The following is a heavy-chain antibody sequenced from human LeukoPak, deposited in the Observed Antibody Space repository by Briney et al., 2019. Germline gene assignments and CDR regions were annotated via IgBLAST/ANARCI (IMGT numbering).Heavy chain of an antibody. Sequence: ASVTVSCKASGYTFTSYDINWVRQATGQGLEWMGWMNPNSGNTGYAQKFQGRVTMTRNTSISTAYMELSSLRSEDTAVHYCARSISLRYFDWLSYYYYGMDVWGQGTTVTVSS. CDR3: ARSISLRYFDWLSYYYYGMDV. CDR2: MNPNSGNT. CDR1: GYTFTSYD. J-gene: IGHJ6*02. D-gene: IGHD3-9*01. V-gene: IGHV1-8*01.